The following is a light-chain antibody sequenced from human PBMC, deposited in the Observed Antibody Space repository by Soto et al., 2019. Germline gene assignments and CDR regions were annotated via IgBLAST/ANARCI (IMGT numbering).Light chain of an antibody. V-gene: IGKV1-33*01. CDR3: QHYDHVPPFT. CDR2: GAS. J-gene: IGKJ3*01. CDR1: QDIRKY. Sequence: DIQMTQSPSSLSASVGDRVTITCQASQDIRKYLSWYQQKPGKAPKLLVYGASYLETGVPSRFSGSGYGTDFTFTISSLQPEDIATYYCQHYDHVPPFTFGPRTKVAIK.